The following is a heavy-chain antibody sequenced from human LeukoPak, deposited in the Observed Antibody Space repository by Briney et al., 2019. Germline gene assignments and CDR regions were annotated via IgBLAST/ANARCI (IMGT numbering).Heavy chain of an antibody. Sequence: SETLSLTCAVYGGSFSGYYWSWIRQPPGKGLEWIGEINHSGSTNYNPSLKSRVTISVDTSKNQFSLKLSSVTAADTAVYYCARGGGIQLWPYNWFDPWGQGTLVTVSS. V-gene: IGHV4-34*01. CDR3: ARGGGIQLWPYNWFDP. CDR1: GGSFSGYY. J-gene: IGHJ5*02. D-gene: IGHD5-18*01. CDR2: INHSGST.